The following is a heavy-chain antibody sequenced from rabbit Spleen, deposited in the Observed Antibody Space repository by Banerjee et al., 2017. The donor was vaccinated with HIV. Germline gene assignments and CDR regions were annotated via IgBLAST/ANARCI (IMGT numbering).Heavy chain of an antibody. V-gene: IGHV1S45*01. CDR2: IYAGSSDST. CDR3: ARRHTYSSYYTYAFDP. D-gene: IGHD8-1*01. J-gene: IGHJ2*01. Sequence: QQQLEESGGGLVKPGGTLTLTCKASGIDFSSYYYMCWVRQAPGKGLEWIACIYAGSSDSTYYASWAKGRFTISKTSSTTVTLQMTSLTAADTATYFCARRHTYSSYYTYAFDPWGPGTLVTVS. CDR1: GIDFSSYYY.